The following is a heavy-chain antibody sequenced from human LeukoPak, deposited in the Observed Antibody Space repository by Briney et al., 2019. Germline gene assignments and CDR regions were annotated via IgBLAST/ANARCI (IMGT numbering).Heavy chain of an antibody. J-gene: IGHJ4*02. V-gene: IGHV3-69-1*02. CDR1: GFTFHNYN. Sequence: GGSLRLSCAASGFTFHNYNMNWVRQAPGKGLEWVTSISSSTYIYYADSVKGRFTISRDNAKNSLSLQMNSLRAEDTAIYYCARMGSGWVDYWGQGTLVTVSS. CDR2: ISSSTYI. D-gene: IGHD6-19*01. CDR3: ARMGSGWVDY.